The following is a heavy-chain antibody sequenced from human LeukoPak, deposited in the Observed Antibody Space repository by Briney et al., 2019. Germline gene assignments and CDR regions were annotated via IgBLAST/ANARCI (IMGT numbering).Heavy chain of an antibody. CDR2: TYYRSKWSN. Sequence: PSQTLSLTCAISGDSVSSNTAAWNWTRQSPSRGLEWLGRTYYRSKWSNDYAVSVKSRITIHPDTSKNQFSLQLNSVTPEDTGVYYCARKNNWNNFYYHGMDVWGQGTTVTVSS. J-gene: IGHJ6*02. CDR1: GDSVSSNTAA. V-gene: IGHV6-1*01. D-gene: IGHD1-1*01. CDR3: ARKNNWNNFYYHGMDV.